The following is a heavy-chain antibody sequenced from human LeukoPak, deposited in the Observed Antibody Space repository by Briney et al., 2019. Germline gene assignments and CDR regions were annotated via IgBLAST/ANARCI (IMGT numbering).Heavy chain of an antibody. D-gene: IGHD5-18*01. J-gene: IGHJ6*03. Sequence: PSQTLSLTCTVSGGSISSGSYYWSWIRQPAGKGLEWIGRIYTSGSTNYNPSLKSRVTISVDTSKNQFSLKLSSVTAADTAVYYCARDLSAMGNYYYYYMDVWGKGTTVTVSS. CDR1: GGSISSGSYY. CDR3: ARDLSAMGNYYYYYMDV. V-gene: IGHV4-61*02. CDR2: IYTSGST.